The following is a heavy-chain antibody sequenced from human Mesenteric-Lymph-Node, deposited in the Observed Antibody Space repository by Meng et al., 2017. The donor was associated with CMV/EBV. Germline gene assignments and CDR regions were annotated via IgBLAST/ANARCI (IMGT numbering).Heavy chain of an antibody. D-gene: IGHD6-25*01. CDR2: IWYDGRNT. J-gene: IGHJ5*02. V-gene: IGHV3-33*06. CDR3: AKDPSPRLQRDGWFDP. CDR1: GFPFSTYG. Sequence: GESLKISCAASGFPFSTYGMHWVRQVPGKGLEWMAVIWYDGRNTQYADSVKGRSTISRDNSNRTLDLQMNSLRADDTAVYYCAKDPSPRLQRDGWFDPWGQGTLVTVSS.